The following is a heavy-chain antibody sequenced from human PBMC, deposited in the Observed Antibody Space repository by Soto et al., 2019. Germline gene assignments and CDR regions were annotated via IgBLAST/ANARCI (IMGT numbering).Heavy chain of an antibody. Sequence: GASVKVSCKVSGYTLNELSMHWVRQAPGKGLEWMGGFDPEDGETIYAQKFQGRVTMTEDTSTDTAYMELSSLRSEDTAVYYWATTGSWRPLYNWFDPWGQGTLVTVSS. J-gene: IGHJ5*02. CDR3: ATTGSWRPLYNWFDP. CDR1: GYTLNELS. V-gene: IGHV1-24*01. CDR2: FDPEDGET. D-gene: IGHD6-13*01.